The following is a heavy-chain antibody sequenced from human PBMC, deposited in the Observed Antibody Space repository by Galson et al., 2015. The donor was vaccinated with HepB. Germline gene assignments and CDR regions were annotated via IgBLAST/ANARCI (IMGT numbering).Heavy chain of an antibody. Sequence: SLRLSCAASGFTFSSYGMHWVRQAPGKGLEWVAFIWYDRSNKYYADSVKGRFTISRDNSKNTLYLQMNSLRAEDTAVYYCARDLDGYAGYMEVDYWGQGTLATVSS. J-gene: IGHJ4*02. CDR3: ARDLDGYAGYMEVDY. CDR1: GFTFSSYG. V-gene: IGHV3-33*08. CDR2: IWYDRSNK. D-gene: IGHD5-18*01.